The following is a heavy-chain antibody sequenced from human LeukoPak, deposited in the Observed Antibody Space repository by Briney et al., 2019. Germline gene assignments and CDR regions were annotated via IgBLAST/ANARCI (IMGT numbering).Heavy chain of an antibody. Sequence: PGGSLRLSCAASGFTFSSYSMNWVRQAPGKGLEWVSSISSSSSYIYYADSVKGRFTFSRDNSKNTLYLQMNSLRAEDTAVYYCAKEYSYDGFREFYYYYYGMDVWGQGTTVTVSS. V-gene: IGHV3-21*01. CDR3: AKEYSYDGFREFYYYYYGMDV. J-gene: IGHJ6*02. D-gene: IGHD5-18*01. CDR2: ISSSSSYI. CDR1: GFTFSSYS.